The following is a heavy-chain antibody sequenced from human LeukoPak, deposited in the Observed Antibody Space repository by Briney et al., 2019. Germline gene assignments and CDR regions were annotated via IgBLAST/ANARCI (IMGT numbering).Heavy chain of an antibody. J-gene: IGHJ6*02. CDR1: GYTFSNYG. V-gene: IGHV1-18*01. D-gene: IGHD3-3*01. Sequence: ASVKVSCKASGYTFSNYGISWVRQAPGQGLEWMGWISTNKGNTKSAQKNQGRVTMTTDTSTSTVHMELRSLRSDDTAVYYCARGITIFGVVIPSYYYYYGMDVWGQGTTVTVSS. CDR2: ISTNKGNT. CDR3: ARGITIFGVVIPSYYYYYGMDV.